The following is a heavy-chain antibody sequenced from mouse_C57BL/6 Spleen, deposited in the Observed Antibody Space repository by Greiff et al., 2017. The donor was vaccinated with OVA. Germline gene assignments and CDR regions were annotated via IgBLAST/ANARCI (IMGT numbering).Heavy chain of an antibody. J-gene: IGHJ4*01. CDR2: ISRGSSTI. D-gene: IGHD1-1*01. V-gene: IGHV5-17*01. CDR1: GFTFSDYG. CDR3: ARRLRYSYAMDY. Sequence: EVKLVESGGGLVKPGGSLKLSCAASGFTFSDYGMHWVRQAPEKGLEWVAYISRGSSTIYYADTVKGRFTISRDNAKNTLFLQMTSLRSEDTAMYYCARRLRYSYAMDYWGQGTSVTVSS.